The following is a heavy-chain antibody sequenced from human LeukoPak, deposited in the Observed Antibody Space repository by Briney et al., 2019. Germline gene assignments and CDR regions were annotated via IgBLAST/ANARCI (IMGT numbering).Heavy chain of an antibody. D-gene: IGHD5-18*01. V-gene: IGHV3-48*03. CDR1: GFSFSSYG. CDR2: ISRSATTI. J-gene: IGHJ4*02. CDR3: ARSLDTAMVLSPSYFDS. Sequence: GGSLRLSCEVSGFSFSSYGMNWVRQAPGKGLEWVSYISRSATTISYADSVKGRFTISRDNAKNSLYLQMNSLRTEDTAVYYCARSLDTAMVLSPSYFDSWGQGTLVTVSS.